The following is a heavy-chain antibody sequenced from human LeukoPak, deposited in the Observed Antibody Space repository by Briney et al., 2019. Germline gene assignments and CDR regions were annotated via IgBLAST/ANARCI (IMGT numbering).Heavy chain of an antibody. V-gene: IGHV3-30*18. CDR3: AKDLDE. CDR2: VSYDGSNK. Sequence: GGSLRLSCAASGFTFSSYGMHWVRQAPGKGLEWVAVVSYDGSNKYYADSVKGRFTISRDNSKNTLYLQMNSLRAEDTVVYYCAKDLDEWGQGTLVTVSS. J-gene: IGHJ4*02. CDR1: GFTFSSYG.